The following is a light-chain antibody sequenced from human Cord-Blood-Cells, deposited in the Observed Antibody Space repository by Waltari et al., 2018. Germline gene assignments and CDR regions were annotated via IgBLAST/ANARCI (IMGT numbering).Light chain of an antibody. J-gene: IGLJ3*02. CDR2: GKN. Sequence: SSELTQDPAVSMALGQTVRITCQGDSRRSYYASWYQQKPGQAPVLVIYGKNNRPSGIPDRFSGSSSGNTASLTITGAQAEDEADYYCNSRDSSGNHLRVFGGGTKLTVL. CDR1: SRRSYY. V-gene: IGLV3-19*01. CDR3: NSRDSSGNHLRV.